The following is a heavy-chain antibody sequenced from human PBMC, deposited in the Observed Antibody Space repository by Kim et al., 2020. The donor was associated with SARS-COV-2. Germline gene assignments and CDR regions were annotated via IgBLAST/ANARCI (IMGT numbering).Heavy chain of an antibody. CDR3: TRDDEYCSGGSCYVYYYYYYGMDV. Sequence: GGSLRLSCTASGFTFGDYAMSWFRQAPGKGLEWVGFIRSKAYGGTTEYAASVKGRFTISRDDSKSIAYLQMNSLKTEDTAVYYCTRDDEYCSGGSCYVYYYYYYGMDVWGQRTTVTVSS. CDR1: GFTFGDYA. J-gene: IGHJ6*02. V-gene: IGHV3-49*03. CDR2: IRSKAYGGTT. D-gene: IGHD2-15*01.